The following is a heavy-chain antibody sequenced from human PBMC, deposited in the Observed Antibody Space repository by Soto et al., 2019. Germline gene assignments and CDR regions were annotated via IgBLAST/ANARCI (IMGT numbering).Heavy chain of an antibody. Sequence: QVQLVQSGAEVKKPGSSVKVSCKASGGTFSSYAISWMRQAPGQGLEWMGGIIPIFGTANSAQKFQGRVTITADESTSTTYMELSGLRSEDTAVDYWAGVNVGWLLSQRGYYFDYWAQGTLVTVSS. CDR1: GGTFSSYA. J-gene: IGHJ4*02. CDR3: AGVNVGWLLSQRGYYFDY. CDR2: IIPIFGTA. V-gene: IGHV1-69*12. D-gene: IGHD5-12*01.